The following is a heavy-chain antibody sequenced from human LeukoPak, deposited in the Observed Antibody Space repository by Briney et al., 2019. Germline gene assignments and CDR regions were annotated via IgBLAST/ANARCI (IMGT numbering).Heavy chain of an antibody. CDR3: ARGVIGDY. J-gene: IGHJ4*02. Sequence: ASVKVSCKASGYTFTSYGISWVRQAPGQGLEWMGWISTNNGNTNYALKLQGRVSKTPDTSTNTASMELRSLRSDDTDVYYCARGVIGDYWGQGTLVTGSS. CDR1: GYTFTSYG. CDR2: ISTNNGNT. D-gene: IGHD2-21*01. V-gene: IGHV1-18*01.